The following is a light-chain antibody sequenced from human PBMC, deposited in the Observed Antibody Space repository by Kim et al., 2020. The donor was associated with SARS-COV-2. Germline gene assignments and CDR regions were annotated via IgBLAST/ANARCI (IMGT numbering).Light chain of an antibody. CDR1: SSDIGGYNF. J-gene: IGLJ3*02. CDR2: DVN. CDR3: SSYTGSFTWV. Sequence: QSALTQPASVSGSPGQSITISCTGTSSDIGGYNFVSWYQQYPGKAPKLIIYDVNKWPSGLSNRFSGSTSGNTASLTISGLQAEDEADYYCSSYTGSFTWVFGGGTKLTVL. V-gene: IGLV2-14*03.